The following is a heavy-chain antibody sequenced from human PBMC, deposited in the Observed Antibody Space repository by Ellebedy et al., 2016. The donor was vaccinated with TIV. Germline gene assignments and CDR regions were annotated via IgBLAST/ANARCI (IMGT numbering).Heavy chain of an antibody. V-gene: IGHV3-9*01. CDR3: VQAGGFLSGWYNS. CDR2: ISWNSGSI. CDR1: GFTFDDYA. J-gene: IGHJ4*02. Sequence: GGSLRLSXAASGFTFDDYAMHWVRQAPGKGLEWVSGISWNSGSIDYVDSVKGRFTISRDNAKNSLYLQMNSLRVEDTAFYYCVQAGGFLSGWYNSWGQGTLVAVSS. D-gene: IGHD6-19*01.